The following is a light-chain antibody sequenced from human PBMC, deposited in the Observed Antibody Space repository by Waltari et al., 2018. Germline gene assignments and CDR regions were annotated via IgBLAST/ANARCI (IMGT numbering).Light chain of an antibody. CDR2: DVN. CDR3: CSYAGSSVSV. V-gene: IGLV2-23*02. CDR1: SRDVCNYNL. J-gene: IGLJ3*02. Sequence: QSARTQTATVSGSPGHSITISCTGSSRDVCNYNLVSWYQQHPGEAPKLIIYDVNKRPLGVSNRFSGSKSGNTASLTIAGLQAADEADYYCCSYAGSSVSVFGGGTKVTVL.